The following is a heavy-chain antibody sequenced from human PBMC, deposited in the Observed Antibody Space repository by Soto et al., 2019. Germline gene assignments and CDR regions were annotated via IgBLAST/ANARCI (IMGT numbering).Heavy chain of an antibody. D-gene: IGHD2-2*01. CDR2: INHSGST. J-gene: IGHJ3*02. CDR3: ARGPRVVWVVPTAQRDVFDI. CDR1: GGSFSDFY. V-gene: IGHV4-34*01. Sequence: QVQLQQWGAGLLKPSETLSLTCAVYGGSFSDFYWNCIRQPPGKGLEWIGEINHSGSTSYNPSLKSRVTISVDTSKNQISLKLTSVTAAATAVYYCARGPRVVWVVPTAQRDVFDIWGQGKMVTVSS.